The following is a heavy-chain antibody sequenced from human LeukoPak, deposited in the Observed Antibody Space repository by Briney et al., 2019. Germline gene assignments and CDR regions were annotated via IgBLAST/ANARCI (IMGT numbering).Heavy chain of an antibody. CDR2: ISSSTNTI. Sequence: GGSLRLSCAASGFTFSSYAMSWVRQAPGKGLEWVSYISSSTNTIYYADSVKGRFTISRDNAKNSLFLQMNSLRDEDTAVYYCARGGYGANDDAFDIWGQGTMVTVSS. CDR1: GFTFSSYA. D-gene: IGHD4-23*01. V-gene: IGHV3-48*02. J-gene: IGHJ3*02. CDR3: ARGGYGANDDAFDI.